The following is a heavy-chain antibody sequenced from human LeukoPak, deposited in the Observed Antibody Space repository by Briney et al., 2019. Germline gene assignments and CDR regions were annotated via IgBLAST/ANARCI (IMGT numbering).Heavy chain of an antibody. V-gene: IGHV3-23*01. CDR3: VKFDGNGWYGGWDY. CDR2: LSSSGANS. J-gene: IGHJ4*02. D-gene: IGHD6-19*01. CDR1: GFNFINFA. Sequence: PGGSLRLSCAASGFNFINFAMSWVRQPPGKGLEWVSGLSSSGANSKYADSVKGRFTISRDNSNHTLFLQMNSLRAEDTAVYYCVKFDGNGWYGGWDYWGQGTLVTASS.